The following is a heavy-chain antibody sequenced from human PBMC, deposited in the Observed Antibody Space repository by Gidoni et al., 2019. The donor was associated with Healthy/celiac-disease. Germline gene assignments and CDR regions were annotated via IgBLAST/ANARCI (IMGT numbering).Heavy chain of an antibody. CDR3: TRGGLLWWLLHDY. CDR2: SRSKAYGGTT. CDR1: GFTFGAYA. Sequence: EVQLVESGGGLVQHGRSLRLSCTASGFTFGAYAMRWVRQAPGKGLEWVGFSRSKAYGGTTEYAASVKGRFTISRDDSKSIAYLQMNSLKTEDTAVYYCTRGGLLWWLLHDYWGQGTLVTVSS. D-gene: IGHD5-12*01. V-gene: IGHV3-49*04. J-gene: IGHJ4*02.